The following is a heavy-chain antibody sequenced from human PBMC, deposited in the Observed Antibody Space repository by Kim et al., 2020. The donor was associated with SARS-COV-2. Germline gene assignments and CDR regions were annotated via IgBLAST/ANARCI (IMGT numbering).Heavy chain of an antibody. J-gene: IGHJ4*02. CDR2: FSWNSGSI. D-gene: IGHD6-13*01. V-gene: IGHV3-9*01. CDR1: GFTFGDYA. Sequence: GGSLRLSCAASGFTFGDYAMHWVRQAPGKGLEWVSGFSWNSGSIGYADSVKGRFTISRDNAKNSLYLQMNSLRAEDTALYYCAKDRAAAAGPFDYWGQGTLVTVSS. CDR3: AKDRAAAAGPFDY.